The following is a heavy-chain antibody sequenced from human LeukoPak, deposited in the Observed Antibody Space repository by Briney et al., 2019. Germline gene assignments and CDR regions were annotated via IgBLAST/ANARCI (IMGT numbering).Heavy chain of an antibody. CDR3: ARDPWEGFSGYYDY. D-gene: IGHD3-22*01. CDR1: GHTFNAYY. Sequence: ASVKVSCKASGHTFNAYYIHWVRQAPGQGLEWMGWINPNSGGTNYAQKFQGRVTMTRDTSISTAYMELSRLRSDDTAVYYCARDPWEGFSGYYDYWGQGTLVTVSS. J-gene: IGHJ4*02. V-gene: IGHV1-2*02. CDR2: INPNSGGT.